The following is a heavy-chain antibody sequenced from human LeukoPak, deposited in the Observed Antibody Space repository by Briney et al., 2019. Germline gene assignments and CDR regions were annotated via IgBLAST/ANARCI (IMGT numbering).Heavy chain of an antibody. CDR1: GFIFNKFS. Sequence: GGSLRLSCAPSGFIFNKFSMNWVRQAPGTGLEWVSSINDIVVHIHYANSVKGRFTISRDNAKNSLYLQMNSLRVEDTAVYYCARGHYGYWFDPWGQGTLVTVSS. CDR3: ARGHYGYWFDP. J-gene: IGHJ5*02. V-gene: IGHV3-21*01. CDR2: INDIVVHI. D-gene: IGHD4-17*01.